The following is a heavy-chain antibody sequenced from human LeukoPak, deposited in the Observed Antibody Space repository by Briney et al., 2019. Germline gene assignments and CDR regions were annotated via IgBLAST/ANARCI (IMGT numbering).Heavy chain of an antibody. V-gene: IGHV4-34*01. D-gene: IGHD3-10*01. CDR1: GGSFSGYY. CDR3: ARGRGGSGSYYGYYYGMDV. CDR2: INHSGST. Sequence: PSETLSLTCAVYGGSFSGYYWSWIRQPPGKGLEWIGEINHSGSTNYNPSLKSRVTISVDTSKNQFSLKLSSVTAADTAVYYCARGRGGSGSYYGYYYGMDVWGQGTTVTVSS. J-gene: IGHJ6*02.